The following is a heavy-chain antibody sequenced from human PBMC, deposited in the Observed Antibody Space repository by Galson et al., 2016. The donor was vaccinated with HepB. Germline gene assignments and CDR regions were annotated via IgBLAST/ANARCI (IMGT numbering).Heavy chain of an antibody. CDR3: ARISIITRGLDH. CDR1: GDSVGSDFHY. V-gene: IGHV4-61*01. Sequence: ETLSLTCTVSGDSVGSDFHYWSWIRQPPGKGLEWIGYIFHSGRTAYNTSLKSRLTFSVDTSKSQIYLTLTSVTAADTAVYYCARISIITRGLDHWGQGTLVTVS. D-gene: IGHD3-22*01. CDR2: IFHSGRT. J-gene: IGHJ4*02.